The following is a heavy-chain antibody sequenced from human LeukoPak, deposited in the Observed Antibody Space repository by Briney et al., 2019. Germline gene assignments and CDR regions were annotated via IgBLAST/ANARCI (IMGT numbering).Heavy chain of an antibody. D-gene: IGHD6-19*01. Sequence: GSLRLSCAASGFTFSSYGMHWVRQAPGKGLEWVAFIRYDGSNKYYADSVKGRFTISRDNSKNTLYLQMNSLRAEDTAVYYCAKDLRYSSGRGGFAYWGQGTLVTVSS. V-gene: IGHV3-30*02. CDR3: AKDLRYSSGRGGFAY. CDR2: IRYDGSNK. CDR1: GFTFSSYG. J-gene: IGHJ4*02.